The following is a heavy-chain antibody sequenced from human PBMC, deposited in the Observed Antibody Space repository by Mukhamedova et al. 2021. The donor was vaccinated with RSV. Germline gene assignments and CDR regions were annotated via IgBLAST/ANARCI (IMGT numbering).Heavy chain of an antibody. CDR2: ISGSSSTL. Sequence: VRQAAGKGLEWVSYISGSSSTLHYADSVKGRFTISRDNAKNSLYLQMNSLRAEDTAVYYCTKEGPVAGYYYSGMDVWGQGTTVT. CDR3: TKEGPVAGYYYSGMDV. J-gene: IGHJ6*02. D-gene: IGHD6-19*01. V-gene: IGHV3-48*03.